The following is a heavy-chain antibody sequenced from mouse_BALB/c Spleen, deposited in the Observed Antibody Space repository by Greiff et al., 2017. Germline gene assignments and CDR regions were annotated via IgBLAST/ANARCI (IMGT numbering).Heavy chain of an antibody. V-gene: IGHV3-2*02. Sequence: VQLKQSGPGLVKPSQSLSLTCTVTGYSITSDYAWNWIRQFPGNKLEWMGYISYSGSTSYNPSLKSRISITRDTSKNQFFLQLNSVTTEDTATYYCARSVYGNYVAMDYWGQGTSVTVSS. D-gene: IGHD2-10*02. CDR1: GYSITSDYA. CDR3: ARSVYGNYVAMDY. CDR2: ISYSGST. J-gene: IGHJ4*01.